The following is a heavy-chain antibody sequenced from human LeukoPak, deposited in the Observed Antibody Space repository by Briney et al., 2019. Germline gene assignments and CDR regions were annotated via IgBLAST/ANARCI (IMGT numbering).Heavy chain of an antibody. CDR1: RFTFSSYA. Sequence: GGSLTLSCPAARFTFSSYAMSWVRPAQEKGLEWVSAISGSGDSTYYADSVQGRFTISRDNSKNTLYLQMNSLRAEDTAVYYCAKGRFNYYFDYWGQGTLVTVSS. CDR3: AKGRFNYYFDY. CDR2: ISGSGDST. D-gene: IGHD3-16*01. V-gene: IGHV3-23*01. J-gene: IGHJ4*02.